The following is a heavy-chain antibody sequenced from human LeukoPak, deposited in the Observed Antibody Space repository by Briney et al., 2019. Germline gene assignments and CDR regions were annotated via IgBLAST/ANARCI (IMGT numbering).Heavy chain of an antibody. V-gene: IGHV4-38-2*01. CDR3: ASRYYYDTRGYFLH. J-gene: IGHJ1*01. CDR1: GYSISSGYY. Sequence: ASETLSLTCAVSGYSISSGYYWGWIRQPPGKGLEWIGSIYHSGSTYYNPSLKSRVTISVDTSKNQFSLKLSSVTAADRAVYYCASRYYYDTRGYFLHWGQGTLVTVSS. D-gene: IGHD3-22*01. CDR2: IYHSGST.